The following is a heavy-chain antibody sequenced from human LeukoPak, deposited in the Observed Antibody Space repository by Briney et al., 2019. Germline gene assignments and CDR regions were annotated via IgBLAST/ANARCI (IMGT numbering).Heavy chain of an antibody. J-gene: IGHJ5*02. V-gene: IGHV4-59*01. CDR2: IYYSGST. Sequence: SETLSLTCTVSGGSISSYYWSWIRQPPGKGLEWIGYIYYSGSTNYNPSLKSRVTISVDTSKNQFSLKLSSVTAADTAVYYCARQRGSGSYRFDPWGQGTLVTVSS. CDR3: ARQRGSGSYRFDP. D-gene: IGHD3-10*01. CDR1: GGSISSYY.